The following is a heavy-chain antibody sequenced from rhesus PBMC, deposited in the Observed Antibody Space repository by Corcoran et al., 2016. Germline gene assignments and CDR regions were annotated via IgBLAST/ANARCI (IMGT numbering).Heavy chain of an antibody. CDR3: AAYEDDYGYYYTLFDY. V-gene: IGHV4S7*01. CDR1: GGSISSGYG. CDR2: IFGSIGST. J-gene: IGHJ4*01. Sequence: QLQLQESGPGLVKPSETLSLTCAVSGGSISSGYGWRWIRKPPGKGLAWIGNIFGSIGSTYHNPTLQMRVTISKHTAKNQFSLNLSSVTAADTALYYCAAYEDDYGYYYTLFDYWGQGVLVTVSS. D-gene: IGHD3S6*01.